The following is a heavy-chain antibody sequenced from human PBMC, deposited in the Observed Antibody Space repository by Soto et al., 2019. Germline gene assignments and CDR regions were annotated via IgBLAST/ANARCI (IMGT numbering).Heavy chain of an antibody. CDR2: ISGSGGST. J-gene: IGHJ3*02. D-gene: IGHD3-9*01. CDR1: GFTFSSYA. V-gene: IGHV3-23*01. Sequence: GGSVRLSCAASGFTFSSYALSWVRQAPGKGLEGVSAISGSGGSTYYADSVKGRFTISRDNSKNTLYLQMNSLRAEDTAVYYCAKVRTYYDILTGPDAFDIWGQGTMVTVSS. CDR3: AKVRTYYDILTGPDAFDI.